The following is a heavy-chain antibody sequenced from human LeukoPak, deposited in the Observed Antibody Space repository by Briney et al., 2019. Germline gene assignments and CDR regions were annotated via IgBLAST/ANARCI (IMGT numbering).Heavy chain of an antibody. V-gene: IGHV4-31*03. CDR3: AREVIEDWFDP. CDR1: GGSISSGSYF. Sequence: SETLSLTCTVSGGSISSGSYFWSWIRQRPGKGLEWIGYIYYSGSTYYNPSLKSRVTMSVDTSKNQFSLKLSSVTAADTAVYYCAREVIEDWFDPWGQGTLVTVSS. J-gene: IGHJ5*02. D-gene: IGHD2/OR15-2a*01. CDR2: IYYSGST.